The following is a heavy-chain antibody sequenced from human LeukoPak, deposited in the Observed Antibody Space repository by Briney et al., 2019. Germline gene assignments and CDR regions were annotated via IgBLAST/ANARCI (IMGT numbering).Heavy chain of an antibody. CDR3: ARVGYYDYYGMDV. Sequence: GESLQISCKGAACFFTSYWIGCVRQLAGKGLEWMGFTYTGDSDNRYSPSFQGQVTISADKSISTAYLQWSSLKASDTAMYYCARVGYYDYYGMDVWGKGTTVTVSS. V-gene: IGHV5-51*01. CDR1: ACFFTSYW. CDR2: TYTGDSDN. J-gene: IGHJ6*04.